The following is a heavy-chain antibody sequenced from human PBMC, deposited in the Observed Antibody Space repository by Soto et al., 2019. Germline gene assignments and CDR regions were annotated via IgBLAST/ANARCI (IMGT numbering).Heavy chain of an antibody. V-gene: IGHV1-2*04. CDR1: GYSFTDYH. CDR2: INPKSGGT. Sequence: ASVKVSCKASGYSFTDYHIHWVRQAPGQGLEWLGRINPKSGGTSTAQKFQGWVTMTTDTSISTASMELTRLTSDDTAIYYCARGDSTGCSNGVCSFFYNHDMDVWGQGTPVTVSS. D-gene: IGHD2-8*01. CDR3: ARGDSTGCSNGVCSFFYNHDMDV. J-gene: IGHJ6*02.